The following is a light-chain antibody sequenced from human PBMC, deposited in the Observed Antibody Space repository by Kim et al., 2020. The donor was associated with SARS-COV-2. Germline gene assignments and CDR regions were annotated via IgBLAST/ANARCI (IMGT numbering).Light chain of an antibody. CDR3: QQLNSYPLT. CDR1: QGISSY. V-gene: IGKV1-9*01. CDR2: AAS. J-gene: IGKJ5*01. Sequence: DIQLTQSPSFLSASVGDRVTITCQASQGISSYLAWYQQKPGKAPKLLIYAASTLQSGVPSRFSGSGSGTEFTLTISSLQPEDFATYYCQQLNSYPLTFGQGTRLEIK.